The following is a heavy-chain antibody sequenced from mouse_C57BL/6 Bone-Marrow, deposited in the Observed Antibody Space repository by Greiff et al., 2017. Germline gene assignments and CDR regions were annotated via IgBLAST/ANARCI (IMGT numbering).Heavy chain of an antibody. V-gene: IGHV1-87*01. CDR1: YTFSSRVH. CDR3: SEDSAVYYCACSQSYYSFAY. J-gene: IGHJ3*01. D-gene: IGHD2-12*01. Sequence: VKLMESGPELARPWASVKISCKAFYTFSSRVHFAIRDTNYWMQWVKQRPGQGLEWIGAIYPGYGDTSYNQKFKSKATLTADNSSSTAYMQHSSLTSEDSAVYYCACSQSYYSFAYWGQGTLVTVSA. CDR2: GQGLEWIG.